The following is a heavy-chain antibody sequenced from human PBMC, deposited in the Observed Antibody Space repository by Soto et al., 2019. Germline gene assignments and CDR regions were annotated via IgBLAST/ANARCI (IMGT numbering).Heavy chain of an antibody. Sequence: QVQLQQWGAGLLKPSETLSLTCAVYVGSFSGYYWSWIRQPPGKGLEWIGEINHSGSTNYNPSLKSRVTISVDTSKKQFSLKLSSVTAADTAVYYCARGLGASGSWYGAFDILGQGTMVTVSS. J-gene: IGHJ3*02. CDR2: INHSGST. CDR1: VGSFSGYY. D-gene: IGHD6-13*01. V-gene: IGHV4-34*01. CDR3: ARGLGASGSWYGAFDI.